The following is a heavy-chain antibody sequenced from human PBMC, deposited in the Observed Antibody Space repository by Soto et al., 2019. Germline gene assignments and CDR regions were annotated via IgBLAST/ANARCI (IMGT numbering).Heavy chain of an antibody. Sequence: ASVKVSCKASGYTFTSYYMHWVRQAPGQGLEWMGIINPSGGSTSYAQKFQGRVTMTRDTSTSTVYMELSSLRSEDTAVYYCARDLSHVLAVVRTLGWFDPWGQGTLVTVSS. CDR1: GYTFTSYY. CDR3: ARDLSHVLAVVRTLGWFDP. V-gene: IGHV1-46*03. CDR2: INPSGGST. D-gene: IGHD3-3*02. J-gene: IGHJ5*02.